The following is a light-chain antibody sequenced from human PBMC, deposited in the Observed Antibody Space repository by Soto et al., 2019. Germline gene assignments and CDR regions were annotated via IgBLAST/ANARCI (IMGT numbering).Light chain of an antibody. V-gene: IGLV2-8*01. CDR1: STDVGGYNS. Sequence: QSALTQPPAASGSPGQSVTVSCTGPSTDVGGYNSVSWYQQHPGKAPKLIIYEVDKRPSGVPDRFSGSKSGNTASLTVFGLQDDDEADYFCSSYAGSDILLFGGGTKLTVL. J-gene: IGLJ2*01. CDR3: SSYAGSDILL. CDR2: EVD.